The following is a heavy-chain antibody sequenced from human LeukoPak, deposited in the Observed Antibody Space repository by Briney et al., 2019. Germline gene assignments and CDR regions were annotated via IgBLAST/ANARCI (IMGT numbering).Heavy chain of an antibody. J-gene: IGHJ6*03. CDR1: GGSVSSGGYY. V-gene: IGHV4-31*03. CDR3: ARGRGGVTCYYYNYMDV. D-gene: IGHD4-11*01. Sequence: SETLSLTCTVSGGSVSSGGYYWSWIRQHPGKGLEWIGYMYYSGSTYYNPSLNSRVTISVDTSKNQFSLKLSSVTAADTAVYYCARGRGGVTCYYYNYMDVWGKGTTVTVSS. CDR2: MYYSGST.